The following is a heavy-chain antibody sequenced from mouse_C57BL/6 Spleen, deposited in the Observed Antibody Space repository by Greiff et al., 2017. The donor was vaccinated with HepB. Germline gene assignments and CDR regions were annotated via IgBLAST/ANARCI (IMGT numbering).Heavy chain of an antibody. D-gene: IGHD2-4*01. CDR1: GFTFSDYY. CDR2: ISNGGGST. V-gene: IGHV5-12*01. CDR3: ARHHYDYDGAYYFDY. J-gene: IGHJ2*01. Sequence: EVMLVESGGGLVQPGGSLKLSCAASGFTFSDYYMYWVRQTPEKRLEWVAYISNGGGSTYYPDTVKGRFTISRDNAKNTLYLQMSRLKSEDTAMYYCARHHYDYDGAYYFDYWGQGTTLTVSS.